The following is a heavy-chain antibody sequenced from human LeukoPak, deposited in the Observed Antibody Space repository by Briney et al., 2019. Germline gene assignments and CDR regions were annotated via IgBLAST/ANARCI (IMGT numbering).Heavy chain of an antibody. CDR1: GFTFSNVW. V-gene: IGHV3-15*01. CDR2: IKSKTDGGTV. CDR3: TKDHGSGSYSFDY. Sequence: GGSLRLSCAASGFTFSNVWMSWVRQAPGKGLEWVGRIKSKTDGGTVDYAAPVKGRFTISRDDLKNTLYLEMNSLKTEDTAVYYCTKDHGSGSYSFDYWGQGTLVTVSS. D-gene: IGHD3-10*01. J-gene: IGHJ4*02.